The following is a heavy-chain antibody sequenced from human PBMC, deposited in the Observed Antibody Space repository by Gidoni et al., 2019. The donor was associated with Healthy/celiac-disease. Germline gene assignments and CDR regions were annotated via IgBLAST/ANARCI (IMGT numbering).Heavy chain of an antibody. CDR1: GGTFSSYA. CDR2: IIPSFGTA. D-gene: IGHD2-21*01. CDR3: ARGAAYCGGDCLSYFDY. Sequence: QVQLVQSGAEVKKPGSSVKVSCKASGGTFSSYAISWVRQDPGQGLEWMGGIIPSFGTANYAQKFQGRVTITADESTSTAYMELSSLRSEDTAVYYCARGAAYCGGDCLSYFDYWGQGTLVTVSS. J-gene: IGHJ4*02. V-gene: IGHV1-69*01.